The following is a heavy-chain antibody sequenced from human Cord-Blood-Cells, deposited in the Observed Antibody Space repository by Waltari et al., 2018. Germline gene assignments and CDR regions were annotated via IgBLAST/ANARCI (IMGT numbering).Heavy chain of an antibody. J-gene: IGHJ4*02. CDR2: RNPNNGSK. CDR1: GYTFTSYD. CDR3: ARTSSYGYSFDY. Sequence: QVQLVQSGAEVKKPGASVKVSCKASGYTFTSYDINWVRQATGQGFEWMGWRNPNNGSKGDAQKFQGTITITRNTSIRTAYMNLSSLRSEDTAEYYCARTSSYGYSFDYWGQGTLVTVSS. V-gene: IGHV1-8*02. D-gene: IGHD5-18*01.